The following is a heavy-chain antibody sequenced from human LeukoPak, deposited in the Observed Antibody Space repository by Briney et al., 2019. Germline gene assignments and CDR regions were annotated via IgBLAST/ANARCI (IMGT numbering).Heavy chain of an antibody. CDR2: ISSSSSYI. Sequence: GGSLRLSCAASGFTFSSYSMNWVRQAPGKGLEWVSSISSSSSYIYYADSVKGRFTISRDNAKNSLYLQMNGLRAEDTAVYYCARGTSSGIDYWGQGTLVTVSS. D-gene: IGHD6-19*01. CDR1: GFTFSSYS. V-gene: IGHV3-21*01. CDR3: ARGTSSGIDY. J-gene: IGHJ4*02.